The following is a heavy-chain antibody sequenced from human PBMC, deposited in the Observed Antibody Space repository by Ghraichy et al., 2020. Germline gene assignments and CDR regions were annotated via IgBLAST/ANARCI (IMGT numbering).Heavy chain of an antibody. D-gene: IGHD3-22*01. J-gene: IGHJ4*02. CDR2: INGTGGST. Sequence: GESLNISCAASGFTFSDYWMHWVRQAPGKGLEWVSAINGTGGSTYYADSVKGRFTISRDNSKNTLYLQLNSLRAEDTAVYYCAKALRDSSGYYYCFDYWGQGTLVTVSS. CDR1: GFTFSDYW. V-gene: IGHV3-23*01. CDR3: AKALRDSSGYYYCFDY.